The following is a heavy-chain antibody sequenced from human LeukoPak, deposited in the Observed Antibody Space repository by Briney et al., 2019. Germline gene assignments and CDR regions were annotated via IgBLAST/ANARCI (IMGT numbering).Heavy chain of an antibody. CDR1: GFTFSSYA. CDR3: IGSTGWVGN. J-gene: IGHJ4*02. D-gene: IGHD6-19*01. Sequence: GGSLRLSCAASGFTFSSYAMHWVRQAPGKGLEWVAVISYDGSNKYYADSVKGRFTISRDNSKNTLYLQMNSLRAEDTAVYYCIGSTGWVGNWGQGTLVTVSS. V-gene: IGHV3-30-3*01. CDR2: ISYDGSNK.